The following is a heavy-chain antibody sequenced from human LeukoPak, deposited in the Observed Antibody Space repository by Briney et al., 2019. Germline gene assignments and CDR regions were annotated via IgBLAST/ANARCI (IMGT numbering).Heavy chain of an antibody. Sequence: PGGSLRLSCAASGFIVSQNYMSWVRHAPGGGLEWVSVIFRGDDTNYVDSVKGRFTIFRDNSKNTLYLQMNSLTAEGTAVYYCPRHVWFGEHNGQEIWFDPWGQGTLVIVSS. CDR3: PRHVWFGEHNGQEIWFDP. CDR1: GFIVSQNY. D-gene: IGHD3-10*01. V-gene: IGHV3-66*04. J-gene: IGHJ5*02. CDR2: IFRGDDT.